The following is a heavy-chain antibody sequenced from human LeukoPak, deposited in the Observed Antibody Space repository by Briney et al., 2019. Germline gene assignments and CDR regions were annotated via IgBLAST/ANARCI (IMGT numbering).Heavy chain of an antibody. D-gene: IGHD4-17*01. CDR3: ARQIYGDLYYFDY. CDR1: GGSISSGDYY. Sequence: SQTLSLTCTVSGGSISSGDYYWSWIRQLPGKGLEWIGYIYYSGSSHYIPSLKSRVTMSVDTSKNQFSLRLSSVTAADTAVYYCARQIYGDLYYFDYWGQGTLVTVSS. J-gene: IGHJ4*02. V-gene: IGHV4-30-4*01. CDR2: IYYSGSS.